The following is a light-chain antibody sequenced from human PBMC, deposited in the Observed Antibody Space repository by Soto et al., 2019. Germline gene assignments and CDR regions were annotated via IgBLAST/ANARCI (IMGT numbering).Light chain of an antibody. Sequence: EIVLTQPPGTLSLSPGEIATLSCRASQSVSSSYLAWYQQKPGQAPRLLIYGATSRAPGIPDRFSGSGSGTDFTLTISSRGPEDFSVYYCQQHCSSPSLPCGGGTKVEL. V-gene: IGKV3-20*01. CDR1: QSVSSSY. CDR3: QQHCSSPSLP. CDR2: GAT. J-gene: IGKJ4*02.